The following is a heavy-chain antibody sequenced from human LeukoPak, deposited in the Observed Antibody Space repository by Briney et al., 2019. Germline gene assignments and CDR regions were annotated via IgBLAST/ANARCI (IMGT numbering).Heavy chain of an antibody. Sequence: GGPLRLSCAASGFTFDDYAMHWVRHAPGKGLEWVSLISWDGGSTYYADSVKGRFTISRDNSKNSVYLQMNSLRAEDTALYYCAKDRLSVAVAGTITYYYYYMDVWGKGTTVTVSS. V-gene: IGHV3-43D*03. CDR1: GFTFDDYA. D-gene: IGHD6-19*01. J-gene: IGHJ6*03. CDR2: ISWDGGST. CDR3: AKDRLSVAVAGTITYYYYYMDV.